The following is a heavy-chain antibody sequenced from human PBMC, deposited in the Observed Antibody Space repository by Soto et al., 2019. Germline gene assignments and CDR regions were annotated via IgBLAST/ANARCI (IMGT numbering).Heavy chain of an antibody. CDR1: GFTFGRYA. J-gene: IGHJ3*02. CDR2: ISGSGVSA. D-gene: IGHD6-19*01. CDR3: ATREQWRAFDM. V-gene: IGHV3-23*01. Sequence: PGGSLRVACAASGFTFGRYAMMCVRQSPGKGLEWFSTISGSGVSAYYAYSLKGRFTISRDNSKNTLFLQMTSLRAEDTAVYYCATREQWRAFDMWGQGTMVTVSS.